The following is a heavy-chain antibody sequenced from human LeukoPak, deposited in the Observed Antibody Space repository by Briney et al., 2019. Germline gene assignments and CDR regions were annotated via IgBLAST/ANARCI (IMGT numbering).Heavy chain of an antibody. V-gene: IGHV4-39*07. Sequence: PSETLSLTCTVSGGSVSSSGYYWGWIRQPPGKGLEWIGSIYYSGSTYYNPSLKSRVTISVDTSKNQFSLKLSSVTAADTAVYYCAREEGRWIQLWLDLGLDAFDIWGQGTMVTVSS. CDR1: GGSVSSSGYY. CDR3: AREEGRWIQLWLDLGLDAFDI. CDR2: IYYSGST. D-gene: IGHD5-18*01. J-gene: IGHJ3*02.